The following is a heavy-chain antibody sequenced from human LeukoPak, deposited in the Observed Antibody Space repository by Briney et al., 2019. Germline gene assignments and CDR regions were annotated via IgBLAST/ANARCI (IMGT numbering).Heavy chain of an antibody. J-gene: IGHJ3*02. CDR1: GFTFSSYG. V-gene: IGHV3-30*02. CDR3: AKVISSGWYRGAFDI. D-gene: IGHD6-19*01. CDR2: IRYDGSNK. Sequence: GGSLRLSCAASGFTFSSYGMHWVRQAPGKGLEWVAFIRYDGSNKYYADSVKGRFTISRDNSKNTLYLQMNSLRAEDTAVYYCAKVISSGWYRGAFDIWGQGTMVTVSS.